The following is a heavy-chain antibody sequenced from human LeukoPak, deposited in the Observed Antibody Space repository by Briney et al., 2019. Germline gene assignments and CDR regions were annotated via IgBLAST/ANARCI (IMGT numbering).Heavy chain of an antibody. CDR1: GGSISSGRYY. CDR2: IYNSGST. Sequence: SQTLSLTCTVSGGSISSGRYYWSWIRQHPGKGLEWIGYIYNSGSTYYNPSLKSRVTISADTSKNQFSLTLGSVSATDTAVYYCVSPRGFSYGYFDYWGQGTLVTVSS. V-gene: IGHV4-31*03. CDR3: VSPRGFSYGYFDY. D-gene: IGHD5-18*01. J-gene: IGHJ4*02.